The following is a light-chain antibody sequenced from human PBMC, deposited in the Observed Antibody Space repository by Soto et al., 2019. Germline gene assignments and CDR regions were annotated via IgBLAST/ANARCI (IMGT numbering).Light chain of an antibody. CDR3: CSYAGSSSYV. Sequence: QSALTQPASVSGSPGQSITISCTGTSSDVGSYNLVSWYQQHPGKAPKLMLYEGNKRPSGVSNRFSASKSGNAASLTISGLQAEDEADYYCCSYAGSSSYVFGTGPMLTVL. J-gene: IGLJ1*01. V-gene: IGLV2-23*01. CDR2: EGN. CDR1: SSDVGSYNL.